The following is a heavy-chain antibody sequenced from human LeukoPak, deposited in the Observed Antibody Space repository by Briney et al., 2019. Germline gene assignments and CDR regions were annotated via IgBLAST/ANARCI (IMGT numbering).Heavy chain of an antibody. CDR3: ARVPLWFGTGYMDV. D-gene: IGHD2-21*01. CDR2: IYYSGST. Sequence: GSLRLSCAASGFTFSSYSMNWIRQPPGKGLEWIGSIYYSGSTYYNPSLKSRVTISVDTSKNQFSLKLSSVTAADAAFYYCARVPLWFGTGYMDVWGKGTTVIVSS. V-gene: IGHV4-39*07. J-gene: IGHJ6*03. CDR1: GFTFSSYS.